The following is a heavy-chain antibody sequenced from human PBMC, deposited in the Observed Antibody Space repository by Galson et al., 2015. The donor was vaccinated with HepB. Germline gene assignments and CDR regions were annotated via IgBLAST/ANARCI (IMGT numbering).Heavy chain of an antibody. J-gene: IGHJ6*02. Sequence: SLRLSCAASRFTFSSYWMSWVRQAPGKGLEWVANIKQDGTERYYVDSVKGRFTIYRDNARNSLYLQMNSLRAEDTAVYYCARDHDDSSGYYRSQGYGMDVWGQGTTVTVSS. CDR1: RFTFSSYW. CDR2: IKQDGTER. V-gene: IGHV3-7*01. D-gene: IGHD3-22*01. CDR3: ARDHDDSSGYYRSQGYGMDV.